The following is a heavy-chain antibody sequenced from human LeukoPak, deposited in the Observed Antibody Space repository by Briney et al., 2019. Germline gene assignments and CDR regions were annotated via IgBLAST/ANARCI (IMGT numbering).Heavy chain of an antibody. Sequence: GGSPRLSCAASGFTFSDYYMSWLRQAPGKGLEWVSYISSSGSTIYYADSVKGRFTISRDNAKNSLYLQMNSLRAEDTAVYYCARTYNWNLNYYYMDVWGKGTTVTVSS. CDR1: GFTFSDYY. CDR3: ARTYNWNLNYYYMDV. D-gene: IGHD1-7*01. CDR2: ISSSGSTI. V-gene: IGHV3-11*04. J-gene: IGHJ6*03.